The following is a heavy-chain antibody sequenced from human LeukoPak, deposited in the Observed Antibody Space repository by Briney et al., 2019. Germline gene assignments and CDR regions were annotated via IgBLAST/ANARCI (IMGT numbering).Heavy chain of an antibody. V-gene: IGHV4-38-2*01. D-gene: IGHD3-16*01. Sequence: PSETLSLTCAVSGYSISSGDYWGWIRQPPGKGLEWIGSIYHSGSTYYNPSLKSRVTISVDRSKNQFSLKQGSVTAADTAVYYCARGGYYYYYMDVWGKGTTVTVSS. J-gene: IGHJ6*03. CDR2: IYHSGST. CDR3: ARGGYYYYYMDV. CDR1: GYSISSGDY.